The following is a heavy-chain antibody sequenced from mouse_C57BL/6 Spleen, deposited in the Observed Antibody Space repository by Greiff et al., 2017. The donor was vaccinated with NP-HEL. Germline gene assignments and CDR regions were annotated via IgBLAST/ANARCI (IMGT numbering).Heavy chain of an antibody. J-gene: IGHJ3*01. V-gene: IGHV7-3*01. D-gene: IGHD2-4*01. CDR3: ARGGYDYEGPEVAY. Sequence: EVQGVESGGGLVQPGGSLSLSCAASGFTFTDYYMSWVRQPPGKALEWLGFIRNKANGYTTEYSASVKGRFTISRDNSQSILYLQMNALRAEDSATYYCARGGYDYEGPEVAYWGQGTLVTVSA. CDR1: GFTFTDYY. CDR2: IRNKANGYTT.